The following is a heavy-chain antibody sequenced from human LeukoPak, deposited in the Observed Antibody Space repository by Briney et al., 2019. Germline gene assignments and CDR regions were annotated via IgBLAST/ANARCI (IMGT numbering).Heavy chain of an antibody. Sequence: NSSETLSLTCAVYGGPFSGYYWSWIRQPPGKGLEWIGEINHSGSTNYNPSLKSRVTISVDTSKNQFSLKLSSVTAADTAVYYCARGWTRLLWFGERENWFDPWGQGTLVTVSS. V-gene: IGHV4-34*01. CDR1: GGPFSGYY. CDR2: INHSGST. J-gene: IGHJ5*02. D-gene: IGHD3-10*01. CDR3: ARGWTRLLWFGERENWFDP.